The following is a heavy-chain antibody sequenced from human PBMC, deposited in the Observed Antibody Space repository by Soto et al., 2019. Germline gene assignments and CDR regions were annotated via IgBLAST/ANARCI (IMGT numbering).Heavy chain of an antibody. J-gene: IGHJ6*02. D-gene: IGHD2-21*02. V-gene: IGHV1-18*01. Sequence: QVHLVQSGAEVKKPGASVKVSCKCSGYTFTSYGITWVRQAPGQGLEWMGWISAHNDNTDYAQKLQGRVTVTRDTSTSTAYMELRSLRPDDPAVYYCARDLWGYCGTDCYPLDVWGQGTTVTVSS. CDR3: ARDLWGYCGTDCYPLDV. CDR1: GYTFTSYG. CDR2: ISAHNDNT.